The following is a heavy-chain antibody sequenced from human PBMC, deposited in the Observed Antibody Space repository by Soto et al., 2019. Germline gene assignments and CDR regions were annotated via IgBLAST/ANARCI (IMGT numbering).Heavy chain of an antibody. V-gene: IGHV3-30*18. D-gene: IGHD6-13*01. CDR1: GFTFSNYG. CDR3: AKVVEQQLVRCGLDC. CDR2: ISSDGSNK. J-gene: IGHJ4*02. Sequence: QVQLVESGGGVVQPGTSLRLSCAASGFTFSNYGMHWVRQAPGKGLDCVASISSDGSNKYYADSVKGRFTISRDNSKNTLNLEMNSLIVEDTAVYYCAKVVEQQLVRCGLDCWGQGTLVTVSS.